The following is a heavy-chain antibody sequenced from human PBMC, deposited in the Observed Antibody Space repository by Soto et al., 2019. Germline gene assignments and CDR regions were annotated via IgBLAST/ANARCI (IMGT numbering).Heavy chain of an antibody. D-gene: IGHD3-16*01. V-gene: IGHV1-69*01. Sequence: QAQLVQSGPEMKKPGSSVKVSCKDSGGLFSSFAISWVRQAPGQGLEWLGGIIPVFGTTNYAEKFHGRVTITADESTNTAYMELSGLRSGDTAIYYCARGGGPYVWFHEFWGQGTLVTVSS. CDR1: GGLFSSFA. CDR3: ARGGGPYVWFHEF. J-gene: IGHJ4*02. CDR2: IIPVFGTT.